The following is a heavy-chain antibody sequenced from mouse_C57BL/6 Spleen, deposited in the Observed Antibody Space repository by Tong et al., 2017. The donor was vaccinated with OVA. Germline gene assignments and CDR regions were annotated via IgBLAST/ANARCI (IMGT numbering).Heavy chain of an antibody. V-gene: IGHV1-54*01. CDR2: INPGSGGT. J-gene: IGHJ2*01. Sequence: VQLQESGAELVRPGTSVKVSCKASGYAFTNYLIEWVKQRPGQGLEWIGVINPGSGGTNYNEKFKGKATLTADKSSSTAYMQLSSLTSEDSAVYFCARRDSSGYHYWGQGTTLTVSS. D-gene: IGHD3-2*02. CDR3: ARRDSSGYHY. CDR1: GYAFTNYL.